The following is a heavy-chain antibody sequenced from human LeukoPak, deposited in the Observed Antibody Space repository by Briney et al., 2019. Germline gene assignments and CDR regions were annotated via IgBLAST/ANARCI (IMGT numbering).Heavy chain of an antibody. Sequence: GGSLGLSCAASGFTFSSYAMSWVRQAPGKGLEWVSSISSSSSYIYYADSLKGRFTISRDNAKNSLYLQMNSLRAEDTAVYYCARAMRATPSIAAYYYWGQGTLVTVSS. J-gene: IGHJ4*02. D-gene: IGHD6-6*01. CDR2: ISSSSSYI. V-gene: IGHV3-21*01. CDR1: GFTFSSYA. CDR3: ARAMRATPSIAAYYY.